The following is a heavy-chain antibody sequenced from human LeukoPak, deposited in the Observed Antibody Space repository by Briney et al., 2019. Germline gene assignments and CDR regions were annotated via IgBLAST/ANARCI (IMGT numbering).Heavy chain of an antibody. J-gene: IGHJ4*02. CDR1: GGSISSSSYY. CDR3: ARGWYSSSWYYFDY. CDR2: IYYSGST. V-gene: IGHV4-39*01. Sequence: SETLSLTCTVSGGSISSSSYYWGWIRQPPGKGLEWIGSIYYSGSTYYNPSLKSRVTISVDTSKNQFSLKLSSVTAADTAVYYCARGWYSSSWYYFDYWGQGTLVTVSS. D-gene: IGHD6-13*01.